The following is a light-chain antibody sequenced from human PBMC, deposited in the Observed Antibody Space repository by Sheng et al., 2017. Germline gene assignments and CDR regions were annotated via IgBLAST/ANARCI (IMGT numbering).Light chain of an antibody. V-gene: IGKV1-39*01. CDR1: QSVRNW. Sequence: DIQMTQSPSTLSASEGDRVSITCRASQSVRNWLAWYQQKPGKAPNLLIFAASSLQSGVPSRFSGSGSGTEFTLTINSLQPEDFTTYYCQQSYTAPWTFGQGTKVEI. J-gene: IGKJ1*01. CDR2: AAS. CDR3: QQSYTAPWT.